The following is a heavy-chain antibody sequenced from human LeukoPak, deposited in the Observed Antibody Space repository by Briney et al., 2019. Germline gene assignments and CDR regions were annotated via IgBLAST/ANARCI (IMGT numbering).Heavy chain of an antibody. J-gene: IGHJ5*02. CDR1: GFNFNTYG. CDR2: IWYDGTNE. D-gene: IGHD2/OR15-2a*01. V-gene: IGHV3-33*01. Sequence: GGSLRLSCVASGFNFNTYGMHWVRQAPGKGPEWIASIWYDGTNENYADSVKGRFTISRDNSKNTLYLQMNSLRGEDTAFYYCASLGAFSSNHVLRWFDPWGQGTLVTVSS. CDR3: ASLGAFSSNHVLRWFDP.